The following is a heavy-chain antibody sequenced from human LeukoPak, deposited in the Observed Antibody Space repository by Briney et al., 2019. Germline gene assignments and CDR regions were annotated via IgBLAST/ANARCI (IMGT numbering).Heavy chain of an antibody. J-gene: IGHJ5*02. CDR2: ISAYNGNT. CDR3: ARGDFWSGYYGWFDP. Sequence: RASVKASRKASGYTFTSYGISWVRQAPGQGLEWMGWISAYNGNTNYAQKLQGRVTMTTDTSTSTAYMELRSLRSDDTAVYYCARGDFWSGYYGWFDPWGRGTLVTVSS. CDR1: GYTFTSYG. D-gene: IGHD3-3*01. V-gene: IGHV1-18*01.